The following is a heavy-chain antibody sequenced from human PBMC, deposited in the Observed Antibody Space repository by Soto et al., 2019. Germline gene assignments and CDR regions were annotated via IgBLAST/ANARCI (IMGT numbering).Heavy chain of an antibody. CDR2: ISGYSGNA. D-gene: IGHD4-17*01. V-gene: IGHV1-18*04. CDR3: AKRTSGTTWGESDY. J-gene: IGHJ4*02. Sequence: QVQVMQSGAEVKKPGDSVKVSCKTSGYIFSEYGINWVRQAPGQGLEWMGWISGYSGNANLAQKFQGRVTMTTDKSTRTAYMELRRLRSDDTAVYYCAKRTSGTTWGESDYWGQGTLGTVSS. CDR1: GYIFSEYG.